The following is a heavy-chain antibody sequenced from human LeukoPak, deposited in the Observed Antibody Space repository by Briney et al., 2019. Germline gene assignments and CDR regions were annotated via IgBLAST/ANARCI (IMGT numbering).Heavy chain of an antibody. V-gene: IGHV3-15*01. CDR3: TTEKRGYSYGFRAGYYYYYYMDV. Sequence: PGGSLRLSCAASGFTFSDHYMDWVRQAPGKGLEWVGRIKSKTDGGTTDYAAPVKGRFTISRDASKNTLYLQMNSLKTEDTAVYYCTTEKRGYSYGFRAGYYYYYYMDVWGKGTTVTVSS. J-gene: IGHJ6*03. D-gene: IGHD5-18*01. CDR2: IKSKTDGGTT. CDR1: GFTFSDHY.